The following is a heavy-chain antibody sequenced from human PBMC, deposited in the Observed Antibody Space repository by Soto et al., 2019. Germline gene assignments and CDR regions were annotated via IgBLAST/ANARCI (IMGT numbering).Heavy chain of an antibody. CDR2: IIPIFGTA. V-gene: IGHV1-69*13. Sequence: SVKVSGKASGGTFSSYAISWVRQAPGQGLEWMGGIIPIFGTANYAQKFQGRVTITADESTSTAYMELSSLRSEDTAVYYCARVNGSSWTYYYYYYGMDVWGRGTTVTV. CDR3: ARVNGSSWTYYYYYYGMDV. CDR1: GGTFSSYA. D-gene: IGHD6-13*01. J-gene: IGHJ6*02.